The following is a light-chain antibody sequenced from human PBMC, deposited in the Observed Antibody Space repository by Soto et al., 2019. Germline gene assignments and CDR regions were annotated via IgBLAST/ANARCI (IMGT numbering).Light chain of an antibody. J-gene: IGLJ3*02. V-gene: IGLV1-44*01. CDR1: SSNIGSNT. CDR2: SNN. CDR3: AAWDDSLKGRV. Sequence: VLTQPPSASGTPGQRVTISCSGSSSNIGSNTVNWYQQLPGTAPKLLIYSNNQRPSGVPDRFSGSKSGTSASLAISGLQSEDEADYYCAAWDDSLKGRVFGGGTTVTVL.